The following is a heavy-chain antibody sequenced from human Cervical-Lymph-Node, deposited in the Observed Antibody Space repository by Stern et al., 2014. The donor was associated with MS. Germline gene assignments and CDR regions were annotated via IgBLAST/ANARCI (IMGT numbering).Heavy chain of an antibody. CDR2: IYTSGST. Sequence: QVQLQESGPGLVKPSQTLSLTCTVSGGSISSGSYYWSWIRQPAGKGLEWIGRIYTSGSTNYNPSLKSRVTISVDTSKNQFSLKRTSEPAADTAVYYCARDCRLRYFDNYGMDVWGQGTTVTVSS. D-gene: IGHD3-9*01. CDR1: GGSISSGSYY. CDR3: ARDCRLRYFDNYGMDV. J-gene: IGHJ6*02. V-gene: IGHV4-61*02.